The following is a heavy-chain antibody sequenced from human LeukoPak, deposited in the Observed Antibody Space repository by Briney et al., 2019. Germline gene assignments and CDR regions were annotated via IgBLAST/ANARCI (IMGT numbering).Heavy chain of an antibody. CDR3: AKGESGELLSY. D-gene: IGHD1-26*01. J-gene: IGHJ4*02. V-gene: IGHV3-23*01. CDR1: GCTFSSYA. CDR2: ISGSGGST. Sequence: GGSPRLSCAASGCTFSSYAMSWVRQAPGKGLEWVSAISGSGGSTYYADSVKGRFTISRDNSKNTLYLQMNSLRAEDTAVYYCAKGESGELLSYWGQGTLVTVSS.